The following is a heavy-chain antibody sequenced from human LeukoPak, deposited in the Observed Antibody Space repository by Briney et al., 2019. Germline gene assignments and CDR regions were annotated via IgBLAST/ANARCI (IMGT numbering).Heavy chain of an antibody. Sequence: ASVKVSCKASGYTFTSYGISWVRQAPGQGLEWMGWISAYNGNTNYAQKLQGRGTMTTDTSTSTAYMELRSLRSDDTAVYYCARDRNGVYYYYMDVWGKGTTVTVSS. CDR3: ARDRNGVYYYYMDV. D-gene: IGHD2-8*01. J-gene: IGHJ6*03. V-gene: IGHV1-18*01. CDR1: GYTFTSYG. CDR2: ISAYNGNT.